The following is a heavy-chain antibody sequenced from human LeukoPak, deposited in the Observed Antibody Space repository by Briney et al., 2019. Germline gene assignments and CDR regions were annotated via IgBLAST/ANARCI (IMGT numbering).Heavy chain of an antibody. CDR3: ASPIVVVPAAFDAFDI. J-gene: IGHJ3*02. D-gene: IGHD2-2*01. CDR1: GGSISSGGYY. V-gene: IGHV4-30-2*01. Sequence: PSETLSLTCTVSGGSISSGGYYWSWIRQPPGKGLEWIGYIYHSGSTYYNSSLKSRVTISVDRSKNQFSLKLSSVTAADTAVYYCASPIVVVPAAFDAFDIWGQGTMVTVSS. CDR2: IYHSGST.